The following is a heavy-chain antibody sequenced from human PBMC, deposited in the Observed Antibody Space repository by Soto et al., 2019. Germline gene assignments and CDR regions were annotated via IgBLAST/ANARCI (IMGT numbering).Heavy chain of an antibody. V-gene: IGHV2-5*02. CDR2: IYWDEDK. CDR1: GFSLSTRGVA. J-gene: IGHJ4*02. CDR3: AHRPRGYAYYFDY. D-gene: IGHD5-12*01. Sequence: QITLKESGPTLVKPTQTLTLTCTFSGFSLSTRGVAVGWFRQPPGKALEWLALIYWDEDKWYSPSLKSRLTITDDISKNQVVLPMTNMDPVDTATYYCAHRPRGYAYYFDYWCQGTLVTVSS.